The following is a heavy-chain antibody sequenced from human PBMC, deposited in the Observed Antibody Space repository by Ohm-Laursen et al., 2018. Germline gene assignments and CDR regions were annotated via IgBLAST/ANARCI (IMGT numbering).Heavy chain of an antibody. D-gene: IGHD5-12*01. V-gene: IGHV3-11*01. J-gene: IGHJ4*02. Sequence: GSLRLSCTASGFTFRDYYMSWIRQVPGKGLQWLSYISGRGYTTYYADSVRGRFTISRDNAKSSLYLQMNSLRGEDTAVYYCARDYDYKNCEGGLPSARDWGQGTLVTVSS. CDR3: ARDYDYKNCEGGLPSARD. CDR1: GFTFRDYY. CDR2: ISGRGYTT.